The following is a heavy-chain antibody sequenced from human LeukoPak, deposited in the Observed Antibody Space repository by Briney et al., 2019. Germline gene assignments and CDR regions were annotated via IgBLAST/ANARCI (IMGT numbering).Heavy chain of an antibody. D-gene: IGHD3-16*02. CDR3: ARSLYDYVWGSYRPLDW. CDR1: GFTFSNYA. V-gene: IGHV3-48*03. CDR2: ISSSGSTI. Sequence: PGGSLRLSCAASGFTFSNYAMHWVRQAPGKGLEWVSYISSSGSTIYYADSVKGRFTISRDNAKNSLYLQMNSLRAEDTAVYYCARSLYDYVWGSYRPLDWWGQGTLVTVSS. J-gene: IGHJ4*02.